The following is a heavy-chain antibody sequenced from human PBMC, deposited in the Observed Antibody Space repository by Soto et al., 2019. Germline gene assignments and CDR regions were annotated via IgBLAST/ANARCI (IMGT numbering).Heavy chain of an antibody. Sequence: EVQLVESGGGLVQPGGSLRLSCAASGFTLSNYDIHWVRQVTGKGLEWVSAIDIAGDTYYPDSVKGRFTISRESARNSVYLQMNSLAAGDTAVYYCVRAARWLQARYFDLWGRGTLVTVSS. V-gene: IGHV3-13*01. CDR2: IDIAGDT. CDR1: GFTLSNYD. CDR3: VRAARWLQARYFDL. D-gene: IGHD5-12*01. J-gene: IGHJ2*01.